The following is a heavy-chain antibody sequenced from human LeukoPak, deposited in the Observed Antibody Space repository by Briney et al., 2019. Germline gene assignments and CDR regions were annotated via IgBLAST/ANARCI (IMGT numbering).Heavy chain of an antibody. V-gene: IGHV1-2*06. J-gene: IGHJ3*02. D-gene: IGHD3-3*01. CDR1: GYTFTGYY. Sequence: ASVKVSCKASGYTFTGYYMHWVRQAPEQGLEWMGRINPSSGGTNYAQKFQGRVTMTRDTSISTAYMELSRLRSDDTAVYYCASFGMETHDAFDIWGQGTMVTVSS. CDR3: ASFGMETHDAFDI. CDR2: INPSSGGT.